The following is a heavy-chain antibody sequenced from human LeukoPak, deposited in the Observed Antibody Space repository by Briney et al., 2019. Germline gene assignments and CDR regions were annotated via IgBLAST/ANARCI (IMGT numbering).Heavy chain of an antibody. J-gene: IGHJ4*02. Sequence: PSETLSLTCTVSGGSISSYYWSWIRQPPGKGLEWIGYIYYSGSTNYNPSLKSRVTISVDTSKNQFSLKLSSVTAADTAVYYCARDYCSGGSCYWDHWGQGTLVTVSS. D-gene: IGHD2-15*01. CDR2: IYYSGST. V-gene: IGHV4-59*01. CDR3: ARDYCSGGSCYWDH. CDR1: GGSISSYY.